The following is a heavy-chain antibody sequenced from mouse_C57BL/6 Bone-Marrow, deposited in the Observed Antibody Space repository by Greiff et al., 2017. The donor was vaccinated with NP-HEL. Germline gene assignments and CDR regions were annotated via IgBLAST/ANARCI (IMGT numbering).Heavy chain of an antibody. Sequence: QVKLQQSGAELARPGASVKLSCKASGYTFTSYGISWVKQRTGQGLEWIGEIYPRSGNTYYNEKFKGKATLTADKSSSTAYMELRSLTSEDSAVYFCAGDDGYPYAMDYWGQGTSVTVSS. D-gene: IGHD2-3*01. V-gene: IGHV1-81*01. CDR2: IYPRSGNT. CDR1: GYTFTSYG. J-gene: IGHJ4*01. CDR3: AGDDGYPYAMDY.